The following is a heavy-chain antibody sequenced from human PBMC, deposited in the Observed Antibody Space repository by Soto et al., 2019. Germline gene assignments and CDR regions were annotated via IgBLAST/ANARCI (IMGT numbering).Heavy chain of an antibody. D-gene: IGHD4-4*01. J-gene: IGHJ6*02. CDR2: ISYDGGHK. Sequence: ESGGGVVHPERSLRLSCSASEFTFSRYAMHWVRQAPGKGLEWVAGISYDGGHKLYGDSVRGRFTISRDSSKTTVFLQMNSLRPEDTAAYYCARVKTDYSNPRGPFFFYGMDVWGQGTTVTVSS. CDR1: EFTFSRYA. V-gene: IGHV3-30-3*01. CDR3: ARVKTDYSNPRGPFFFYGMDV.